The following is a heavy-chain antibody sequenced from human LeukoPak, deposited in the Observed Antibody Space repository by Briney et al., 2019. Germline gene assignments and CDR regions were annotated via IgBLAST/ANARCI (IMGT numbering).Heavy chain of an antibody. CDR2: IYPGDSDT. CDR1: GCSFTSYW. V-gene: IGHV5-51*01. J-gene: IGHJ3*02. D-gene: IGHD5-24*01. Sequence: GESLQISCKGSGCSFTSYWIGWVRQMPGKGLEWMGIIYPGDSDTRYSPSFQGQVTISADKSISTAYLQWSSLKASDTAMYYCARERDGYSFRSYAFDIWGQGTMVTVSS. CDR3: ARERDGYSFRSYAFDI.